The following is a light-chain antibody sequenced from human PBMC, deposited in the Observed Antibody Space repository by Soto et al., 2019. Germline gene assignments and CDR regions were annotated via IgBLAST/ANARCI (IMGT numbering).Light chain of an antibody. J-gene: IGLJ1*01. CDR2: DVS. Sequence: TPPRLSVGSPGTAGPLLFTGNSSDVGGYNYVSWYQQHPGKAPKLMIYDVSKRPSGVPDRFSGSKSGNTASLTISGLQAEDEADYYCCSYAGSYVFGTGTKVTVL. CDR3: CSYAGSYV. V-gene: IGLV2-11*01. CDR1: SSDVGGYNY.